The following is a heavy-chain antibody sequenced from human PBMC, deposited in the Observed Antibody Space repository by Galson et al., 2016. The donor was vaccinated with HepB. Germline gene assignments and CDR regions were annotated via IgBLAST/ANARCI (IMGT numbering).Heavy chain of an antibody. V-gene: IGHV3-11*01. CDR3: ARDLPDDSVEYFDVFDL. CDR2: ISTSGDSM. Sequence: SLRLSCAASGFSFSNYHMNWIRQAPGKGLKWVSYISTSGDSMLYADSVRGRFTISRDNVKKSLYLQMTNLRAEDTAVYYCARDLPDDSVEYFDVFDLWGQGTMVTVSS. D-gene: IGHD4-17*01. J-gene: IGHJ3*01. CDR1: GFSFSNYH.